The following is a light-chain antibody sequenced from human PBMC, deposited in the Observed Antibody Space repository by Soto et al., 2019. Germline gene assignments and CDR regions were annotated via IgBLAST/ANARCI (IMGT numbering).Light chain of an antibody. CDR3: CPFASSTTFYV. V-gene: IGLV2-23*01. J-gene: IGLJ1*01. Sequence: QSVLTQPASVSGSPGQPTTISGTGTSSDVGSSDLVSWYQQHPGKAPKLIIFEGSRRPSGVSGRFSGSKSGNTASLTISGLQAEDEADYYCCPFASSTTFYVFGTGTKLTVL. CDR1: SSDVGSSDL. CDR2: EGS.